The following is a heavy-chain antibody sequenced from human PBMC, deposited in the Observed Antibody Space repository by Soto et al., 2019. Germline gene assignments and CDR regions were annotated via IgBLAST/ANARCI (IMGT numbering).Heavy chain of an antibody. CDR3: ARQLAAVFNWFDP. CDR1: GYSFTSYW. CDR2: IYPGDSDT. Sequence: GESLKISCKGSGYSFTSYWIGWVCQMPGKGLEWMGIIYPGDSDTRYSPSFQGQVTISADKSISTAYLQWSSLKASDTAMYYCARQLAAVFNWFDPWGQGTLVTVSS. D-gene: IGHD3-3*02. V-gene: IGHV5-51*01. J-gene: IGHJ5*02.